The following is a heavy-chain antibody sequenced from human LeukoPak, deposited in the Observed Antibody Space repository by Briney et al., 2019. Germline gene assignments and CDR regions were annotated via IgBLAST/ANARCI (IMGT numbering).Heavy chain of an antibody. V-gene: IGHV3-33*01. Sequence: GRYLRLSCAASGFTFSSYGMHWVRQAPGKGLEWVAVIWYDGSNKYYADSVKGRFTISRDNSKNTLYLQMNSLRAEDTAVYYCARKGGYNFHFDYWGQGTLVTVSS. CDR2: IWYDGSNK. CDR1: GFTFSSYG. CDR3: ARKGGYNFHFDY. D-gene: IGHD5-18*01. J-gene: IGHJ4*02.